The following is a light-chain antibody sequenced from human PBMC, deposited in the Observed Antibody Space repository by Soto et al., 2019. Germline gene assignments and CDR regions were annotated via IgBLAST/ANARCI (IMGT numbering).Light chain of an antibody. J-gene: IGKJ1*01. CDR3: QQRSNWPPT. V-gene: IGKV3-11*01. CDR2: DAS. Sequence: IVLTQSPATLSLSPWERATLSWTASQSVSSSYLAWYQQKPGQAPRLVIYDASNRDTGIPARFSGSGSGTDFTLPISSLEPEDFAVYYCQQRSNWPPTFGQGTKVDI. CDR1: QSVSSSY.